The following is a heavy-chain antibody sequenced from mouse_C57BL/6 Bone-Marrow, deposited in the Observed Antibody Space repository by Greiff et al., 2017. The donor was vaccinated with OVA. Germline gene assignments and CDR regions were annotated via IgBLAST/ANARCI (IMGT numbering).Heavy chain of an antibody. CDR2: ISSGGSYT. Sequence: EVKLMESGGDLVKPGGSLKLSCAASGFTFSSYGMSWVRQTPDKRLAWVATISSGGSYTSYPDSVKGRFTISRDNAKNALYLQMSSLKSEDTAMYYCARGTGEGYYFDYWGQGTTLTVSS. J-gene: IGHJ2*01. CDR3: ARGTGEGYYFDY. CDR1: GFTFSSYG. V-gene: IGHV5-6*01.